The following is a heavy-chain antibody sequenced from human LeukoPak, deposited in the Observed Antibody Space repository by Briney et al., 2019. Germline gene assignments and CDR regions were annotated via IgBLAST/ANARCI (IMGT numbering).Heavy chain of an antibody. J-gene: IGHJ4*02. D-gene: IGHD3-10*01. CDR2: INQDGSEK. CDR1: GFTLSNYW. CDR3: ARDGSGWDY. V-gene: IGHV3-7*05. Sequence: GGSLRLTCAASGFTLSNYWMTWVRQAPGKGLEWVANINQDGSEKYSVDSVKGRFTISRDNARNSLYLQMNSLRAEDTAVYYCARDGSGWDYWGQGTLVTVSS.